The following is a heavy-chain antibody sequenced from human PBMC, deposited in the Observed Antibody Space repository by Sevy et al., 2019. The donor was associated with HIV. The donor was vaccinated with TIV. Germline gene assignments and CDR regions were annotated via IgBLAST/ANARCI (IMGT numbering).Heavy chain of an antibody. V-gene: IGHV4-4*07. CDR2: IYTSGST. J-gene: IGHJ3*02. D-gene: IGHD6-19*01. CDR3: ARGRYCSGWFDAFDI. Sequence: SETLSLTCTVSGGSISSYYWSWIRQPAGKGLEWIGRIYTSGSTNYNPSLKSRVTMSVDTSKNQFSLKLSSVTAADTAVYYCARGRYCSGWFDAFDIWGQGTMVTVSS. CDR1: GGSISSYY.